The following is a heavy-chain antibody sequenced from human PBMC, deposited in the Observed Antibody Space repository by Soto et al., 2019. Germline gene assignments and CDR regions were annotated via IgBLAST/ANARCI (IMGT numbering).Heavy chain of an antibody. CDR3: SRARGYCSGTGCYSGF. D-gene: IGHD2-2*02. CDR1: GGTFSHYA. J-gene: IGHJ4*02. V-gene: IGHV1-69*06. CDR2: IVPVSGTT. Sequence: QVQLVQSGAEVKKPGSSIKVSCKSSGGTFSHYAVTWVRQAPGQGLEWMGAIVPVSGTTDYAEKFRGRLTITADKITSTVYMDLTSLQSDDTAVYYCSRARGYCSGTGCYSGFWGQGTLVTVSP.